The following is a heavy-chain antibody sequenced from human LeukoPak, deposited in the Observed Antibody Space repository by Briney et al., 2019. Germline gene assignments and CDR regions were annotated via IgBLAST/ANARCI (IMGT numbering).Heavy chain of an antibody. CDR2: IIPILGIA. D-gene: IGHD3-10*01. V-gene: IGHV1-69*04. J-gene: IGHJ4*02. CDR3: ARVLDSGSGSYYSDY. Sequence: SVKVSCKASGGTFSSYAISWVRQAPGQGLEWMGRIIPILGIANYAQKFQGRVTITADKSTSTVYMELSSLRSEDTAVYYCARVLDSGSGSYYSDYWGQGTLVTVSS. CDR1: GGTFSSYA.